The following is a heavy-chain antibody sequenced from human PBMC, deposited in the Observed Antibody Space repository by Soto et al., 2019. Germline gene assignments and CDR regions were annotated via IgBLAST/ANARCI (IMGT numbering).Heavy chain of an antibody. CDR2: ISGSGGST. CDR1: GFTFSSYA. Sequence: GGSLRLSCAASGFTFSSYAMSWVRQAPGKGLEWVSAISGSGGSTYYADSVKGRFTISRDNSKNTLYLQMNSLRAEDTAVYYCAKDYDILTGYYNGAIDYWGQGTLVTVSS. J-gene: IGHJ4*02. D-gene: IGHD3-9*01. V-gene: IGHV3-23*01. CDR3: AKDYDILTGYYNGAIDY.